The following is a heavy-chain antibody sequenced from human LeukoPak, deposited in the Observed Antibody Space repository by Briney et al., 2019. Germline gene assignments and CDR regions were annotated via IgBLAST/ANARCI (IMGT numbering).Heavy chain of an antibody. Sequence: GGSLRLSCAASGFTFRSYGMHWVRQAPGQGLEWMGWIDPNSGGTEYAQNFQGRVTMTRDTSISTAYMELISLTSDDTAFYYCARDFGIRGVPTPFDYWGQGTLVTVSS. J-gene: IGHJ4*02. CDR3: ARDFGIRGVPTPFDY. V-gene: IGHV1-2*02. D-gene: IGHD3-10*01. CDR2: IDPNSGGT. CDR1: GFTFRSYG.